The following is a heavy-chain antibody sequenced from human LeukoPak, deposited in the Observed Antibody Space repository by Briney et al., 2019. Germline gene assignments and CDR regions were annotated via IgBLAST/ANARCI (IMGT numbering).Heavy chain of an antibody. D-gene: IGHD6-13*01. Sequence: SETLSLTCTVSGGSISSYYWSWIRQPPGKGLEWIGYIYYSGSTNYNPSLKSRVTISVDTSKNQFSLKLSSVTAADTAVYYCARGSAAAMGYWGQGTLVTVSS. CDR3: ARGSAAAMGY. CDR2: IYYSGST. J-gene: IGHJ4*02. CDR1: GGSISSYY. V-gene: IGHV4-59*01.